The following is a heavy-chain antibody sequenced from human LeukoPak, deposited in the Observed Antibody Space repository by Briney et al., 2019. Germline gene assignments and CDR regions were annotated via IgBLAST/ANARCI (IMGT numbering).Heavy chain of an antibody. CDR1: GFTVSSNY. D-gene: IGHD1-7*01. CDR2: IYSGGST. V-gene: IGHV3-53*01. CDR3: AKRLQYNWNYDYFDY. Sequence: PGGSLRLSCAAPGFTVSSNYMSWVRQAPGKGLEWVSVIYSGGSTYYADSVKGRFTISRDNSKNTLYLQMNSLRAEDTAVYYCAKRLQYNWNYDYFDYWGQGTLVTVSS. J-gene: IGHJ4*02.